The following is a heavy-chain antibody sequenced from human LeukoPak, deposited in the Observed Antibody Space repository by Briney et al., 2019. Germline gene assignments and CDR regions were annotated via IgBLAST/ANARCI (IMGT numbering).Heavy chain of an antibody. J-gene: IGHJ4*02. CDR1: GYTFTGCY. Sequence: ASVKVSCKASGYTFTGCYMHWVRQAPGQGLEWMGRINPNSGGTNYAQKFQGRVTMTRDTSISTAYMELSRLRSDDTAVYYCARLSGAYGDYTAIDYWGQGTLVTVSS. V-gene: IGHV1-2*06. CDR3: ARLSGAYGDYTAIDY. CDR2: INPNSGGT. D-gene: IGHD4-17*01.